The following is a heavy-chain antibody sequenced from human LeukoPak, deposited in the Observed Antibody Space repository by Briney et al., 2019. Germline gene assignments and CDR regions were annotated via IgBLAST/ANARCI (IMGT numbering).Heavy chain of an antibody. CDR3: ARGESYGSGSYYNGNYYYGMDV. CDR1: GGILTSNA. J-gene: IGHJ6*02. CDR2: IIPIVGIK. V-gene: IGHV1-69*04. Sequence: GASVKVSCNASGGILTSNAISWVRQAPGQGLEWMGRIIPIVGIKNHAQKFQGRVTITADKSTSTAYMELSSLRSEDTAVYYRARGESYGSGSYYNGNYYYGMDVWGQGTTVTVSS. D-gene: IGHD3-10*01.